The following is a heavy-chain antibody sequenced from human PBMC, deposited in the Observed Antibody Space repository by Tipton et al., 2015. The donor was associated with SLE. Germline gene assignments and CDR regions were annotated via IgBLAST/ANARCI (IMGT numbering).Heavy chain of an antibody. J-gene: IGHJ3*02. CDR1: GGSISSSSYY. Sequence: TLSLTCTVSGGSISSSSYYWGWIRHPPGKGLEWIGSIYYSGSTYYNPSLKSRVTISVDTSKNQFSLKLSSVTAADTAVYYCASPIGDPDAFDIWGQGTMVTVSS. CDR2: IYYSGST. V-gene: IGHV4-39*07. D-gene: IGHD4-17*01. CDR3: ASPIGDPDAFDI.